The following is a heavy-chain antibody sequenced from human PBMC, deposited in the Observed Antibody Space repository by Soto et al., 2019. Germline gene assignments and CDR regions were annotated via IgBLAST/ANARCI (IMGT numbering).Heavy chain of an antibody. CDR1: GVTLTRPA. CDR2: IVVGSGNT. Sequence: PENPPCQASGVTLTRPAVQWVRQARGQSLGWIGWIVVGSGNTNYAQKFQERVTITRDMSTSTAYMELSSLRSEDTAVYYCAVDFVVGAPWDFDYLGQGTL. CDR3: AVDFVVGAPWDFDY. J-gene: IGHJ4*02. D-gene: IGHD2-15*01. V-gene: IGHV1-58*01.